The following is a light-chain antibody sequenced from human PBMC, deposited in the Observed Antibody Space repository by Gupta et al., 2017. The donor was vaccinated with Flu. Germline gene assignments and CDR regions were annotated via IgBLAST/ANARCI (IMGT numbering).Light chain of an antibody. V-gene: IGKV1-5*03. CDR2: QAS. Sequence: DIQMTQSPSTLSAYVGDRVTINCRASQSINDWLAWYQQKPGKAPKLLIYQASNLESWVPSRFSGSGSGTEFALTISGLQPDDFATYYCQQYIIYPQPFGQGTRVEVK. CDR3: QQYIIYPQP. J-gene: IGKJ1*01. CDR1: QSINDW.